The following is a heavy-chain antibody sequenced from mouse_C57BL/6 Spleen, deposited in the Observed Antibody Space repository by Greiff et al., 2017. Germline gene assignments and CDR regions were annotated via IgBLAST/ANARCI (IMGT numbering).Heavy chain of an antibody. J-gene: IGHJ3*01. V-gene: IGHV1-61*01. CDR1: GYTFTSYW. Sequence: QVQLQQPGAELVRPGSSVKLSCKASGYTFTSYWMDWVKQRPGQGLEWIGNIYPSDSETHYNQKFKDKATLTVDKSSSTAYMQLSSLTSEDSAVYYCARRGYYSNYPRAYWGQGTLVTVSA. CDR2: IYPSDSET. D-gene: IGHD2-5*01. CDR3: ARRGYYSNYPRAY.